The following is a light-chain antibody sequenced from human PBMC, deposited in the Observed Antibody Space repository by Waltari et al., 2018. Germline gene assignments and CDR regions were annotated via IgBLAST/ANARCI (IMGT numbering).Light chain of an antibody. J-gene: IGKJ2*03. CDR3: QQYYSSPYS. V-gene: IGKV4-1*01. CDR2: WAS. Sequence: DIVMTQSPDSLAVSLGERATIHCKSSQSFLYSANNKNYLAWYQQKPGQPPRLLIYWASTRKSGVPDRFSGSGSGTEFTLTSSSLQAEDVAVYYCQQYYSSPYSFGQGTKLGIK. CDR1: QSFLYSANNKNY.